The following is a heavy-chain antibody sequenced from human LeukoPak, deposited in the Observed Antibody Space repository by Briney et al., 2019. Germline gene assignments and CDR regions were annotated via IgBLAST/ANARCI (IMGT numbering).Heavy chain of an antibody. Sequence: ASVKVSCKASGYTFTSYGISWVRQAPGQGLEWMGWISAYNGNTNYAQKLQGRVTMTTDTSTSTAYMGLRSLRSDDTAVYYCARDLPDGIAAAGLYYYYGMDVWGQGTTVTVSS. CDR2: ISAYNGNT. J-gene: IGHJ6*02. CDR1: GYTFTSYG. D-gene: IGHD6-13*01. CDR3: ARDLPDGIAAAGLYYYYGMDV. V-gene: IGHV1-18*01.